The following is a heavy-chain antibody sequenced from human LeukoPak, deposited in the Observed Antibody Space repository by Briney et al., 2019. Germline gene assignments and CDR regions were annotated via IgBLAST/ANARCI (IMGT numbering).Heavy chain of an antibody. J-gene: IGHJ4*02. CDR2: INWNGGST. CDR3: ARDFTMVRGVIMGYYFDY. V-gene: IGHV3-20*04. CDR1: GFTFDDYG. Sequence: GGSLRLSCAASGFTFDDYGMSWVRQAPGKGLEWVSGINWNGGSTGYADSVKGRFTVSRDNAKNSLYLQMNSLRAEDTALYYCARDFTMVRGVIMGYYFDYWGQGTLVTVSS. D-gene: IGHD3-10*01.